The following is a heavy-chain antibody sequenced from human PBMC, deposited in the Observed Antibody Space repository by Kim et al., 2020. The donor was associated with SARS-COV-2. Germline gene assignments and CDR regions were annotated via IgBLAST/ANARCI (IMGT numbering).Heavy chain of an antibody. D-gene: IGHD3-10*01. CDR3: ARGSRGSGSYFQAWFDP. V-gene: IGHV1-8*01. Sequence: ASVKVSCKTSGFTFSSYDMNWVRQATGQGLEWIGWMNPKSGNTGYAQKFQGRVTMTSNTSMNTAYMELSSLRSEDTAVYYCARGSRGSGSYFQAWFDPWG. CDR2: MNPKSGNT. J-gene: IGHJ5*02. CDR1: GFTFSSYD.